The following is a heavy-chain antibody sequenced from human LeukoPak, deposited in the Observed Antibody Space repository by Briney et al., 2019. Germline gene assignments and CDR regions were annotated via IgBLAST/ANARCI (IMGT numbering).Heavy chain of an antibody. CDR3: ARDRVGSSSSIIDY. V-gene: IGHV3-30-3*01. CDR1: GGTFSSYA. J-gene: IGHJ4*02. Sequence: SCKASGGTFSSYAISWVRQAPGKGLEWVAVISYDGSNKYYADSVKGRFTISRDNSKNTLYLQMNSLRAEDTAVYYCARDRVGSSSSIIDYWGQGTLVTVSS. D-gene: IGHD6-6*01. CDR2: ISYDGSNK.